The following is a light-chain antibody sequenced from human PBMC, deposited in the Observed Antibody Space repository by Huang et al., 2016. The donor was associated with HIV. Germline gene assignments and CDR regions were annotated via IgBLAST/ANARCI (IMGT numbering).Light chain of an antibody. CDR1: QGISNY. Sequence: DIQMTQSPSSLSASVGDRVTITCRVSQGISNYLAWYQKKPGKVPKLLIYAASTLQSVVPSRFSGSGSGTDFTLTISSLHPEDVATYYCQKYNSAPLTFGGGTKVEIK. CDR2: AAS. V-gene: IGKV1-27*01. CDR3: QKYNSAPLT. J-gene: IGKJ4*01.